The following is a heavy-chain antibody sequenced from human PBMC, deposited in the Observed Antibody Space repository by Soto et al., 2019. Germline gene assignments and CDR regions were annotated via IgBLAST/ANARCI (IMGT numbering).Heavy chain of an antibody. V-gene: IGHV1-46*01. Sequence: ASVKVSCKASGYTFTSYYMHWVRQAPGQGLEWMGIINPSGGSTSYAQKFQGRVTMTRDTSTSTVYMELSSLRSEDTAVYYCAGDPLGGSYFRPYYFDYWGQGTLVTVSS. D-gene: IGHD1-26*01. CDR2: INPSGGST. J-gene: IGHJ4*02. CDR3: AGDPLGGSYFRPYYFDY. CDR1: GYTFTSYY.